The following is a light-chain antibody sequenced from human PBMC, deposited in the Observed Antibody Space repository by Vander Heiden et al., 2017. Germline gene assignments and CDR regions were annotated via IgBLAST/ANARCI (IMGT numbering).Light chain of an antibody. Sequence: DIQMTQSPSTLSASVGDRVTITCRASQSISSWLAWYQQKPGKAPKLLIYKASSLESGVQSRFSGSGSGTEFTLTSSSLQTDDFATYYCQQYNSYSFGGGTKVEIK. CDR2: KAS. CDR1: QSISSW. CDR3: QQYNSYS. J-gene: IGKJ4*01. V-gene: IGKV1-5*03.